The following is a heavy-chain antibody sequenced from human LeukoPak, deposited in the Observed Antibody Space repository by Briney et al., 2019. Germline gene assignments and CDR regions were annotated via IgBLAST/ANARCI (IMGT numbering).Heavy chain of an antibody. CDR3: ARSVGSWFDP. Sequence: GGSLRLSCAASGFTFSSYWMHRVRQALGKGLVWASRINSDGSSTSYADSVKGRFTISRDNAKNTLYLQMNSLRAEDTAVYYCARSVGSWFDPWGQGTLVTVYS. V-gene: IGHV3-74*01. CDR1: GFTFSSYW. J-gene: IGHJ5*02. D-gene: IGHD5/OR15-5a*01. CDR2: INSDGSST.